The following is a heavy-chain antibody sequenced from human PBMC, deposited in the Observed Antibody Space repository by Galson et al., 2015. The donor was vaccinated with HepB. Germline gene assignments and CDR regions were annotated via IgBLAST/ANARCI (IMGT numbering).Heavy chain of an antibody. D-gene: IGHD1-1*01. V-gene: IGHV5-51*01. CDR1: GYSFTSYW. J-gene: IGHJ6*02. CDR2: IYPGASDT. Sequence: QSGAEVKKPGESLKISCKGSGYSFTSYWIGWVRQMPGKGLEWMGIIYPGASDTRYSPSFQGQVTISADKSISTAYLQWSSLKASDTAMYYCARSGTETFYYYGMDVWGQGTTVTVSS. CDR3: ARSGTETFYYYGMDV.